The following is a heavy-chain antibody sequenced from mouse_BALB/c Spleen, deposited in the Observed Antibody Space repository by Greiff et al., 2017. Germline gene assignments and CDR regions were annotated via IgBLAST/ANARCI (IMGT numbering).Heavy chain of an antibody. Sequence: VQLQQSGTVLARPGASVKMSCKASGYSFTSYWMHWVKQRPGQGLEWIGAIYPGNSDTSYNQKFKGKAKLTAVTSASTAYMELSSLTNEDSAVYYSTRSGGSSSYYFDYWGQGTTLTVSS. J-gene: IGHJ2*01. V-gene: IGHV1-5*01. CDR3: TRSGGSSSYYFDY. CDR2: IYPGNSDT. D-gene: IGHD1-1*01. CDR1: GYSFTSYW.